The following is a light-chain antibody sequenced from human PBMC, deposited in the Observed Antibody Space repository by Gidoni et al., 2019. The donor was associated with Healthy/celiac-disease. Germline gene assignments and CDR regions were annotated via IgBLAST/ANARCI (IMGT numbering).Light chain of an antibody. CDR3: CSYAGSSTYVV. CDR2: EGS. V-gene: IGLV2-23*01. CDR1: SSDVGSYNL. Sequence: QSALTPPASVSGSPGQSITISCPGTSSDVGSYNLVPWYPQHPGKAPKLMIYEGSKRPSGGSNRFSGSKSGNTASLTISGLQAEDEADYYCCSYAGSSTYVVFGGGTKLTVL. J-gene: IGLJ2*01.